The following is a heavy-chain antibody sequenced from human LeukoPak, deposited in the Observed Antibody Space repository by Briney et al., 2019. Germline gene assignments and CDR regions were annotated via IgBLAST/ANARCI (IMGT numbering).Heavy chain of an antibody. Sequence: QPGESLRLSCAGSGCTFSRSCRTWVRQAPGKGLEWVASIKQDGSVEHYMDSVKGRFTISRDNAENSLYLQMNSLRAEDTAVYYCAKLLGDVTTFDYWGQGTLVTVSS. CDR3: AKLLGDVTTFDY. D-gene: IGHD3-16*01. J-gene: IGHJ4*02. V-gene: IGHV3-7*01. CDR2: IKQDGSVE. CDR1: GCTFSRSC.